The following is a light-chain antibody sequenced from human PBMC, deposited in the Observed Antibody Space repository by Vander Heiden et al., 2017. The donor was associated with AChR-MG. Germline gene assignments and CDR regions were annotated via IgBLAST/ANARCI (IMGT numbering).Light chain of an antibody. J-gene: IGKJ3*01. CDR3: QQYDNLHS. CDR1: QDISNY. CDR2: DAS. Sequence: DIQMTQSPSSLSASVGDRVTITCQASQDISNYLNWYQQKPGKAPKLLIYDASKLETGVPSRFSGSGSGTDFTFTISSLQPEDIATYYCQQYDNLHSFGHGTKVDIK. V-gene: IGKV1-33*01.